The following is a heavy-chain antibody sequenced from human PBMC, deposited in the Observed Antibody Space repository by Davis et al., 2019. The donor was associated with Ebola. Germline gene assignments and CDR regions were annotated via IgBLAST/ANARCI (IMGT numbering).Heavy chain of an antibody. J-gene: IGHJ3*02. CDR3: AKTYVGDDAFDI. CDR1: GYTFTTYY. CDR2: IIPSTGNT. Sequence: AASVKVSCKASGYTFTTYYMHWVRQAPGQGLEWMGLIIPSTGNTNSAQKFQGRVTVTRDTSTTKVYMELSSLRSEDTAIYYCAKTYVGDDAFDIWGQGTMVTVSS. D-gene: IGHD3-16*01. V-gene: IGHV1-46*01.